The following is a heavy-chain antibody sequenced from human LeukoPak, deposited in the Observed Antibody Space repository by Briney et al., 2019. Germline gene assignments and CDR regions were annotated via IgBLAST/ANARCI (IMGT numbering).Heavy chain of an antibody. D-gene: IGHD6-19*01. Sequence: PGRSLRLSCAASGLTFSSYGMHWVRQAPGKGLEWVAYIRYDGSNKYYADSVKGRFTISRDNPKNTLYVQMNSLRAEDTAVYYCARGGKRALAGTRSPQYFQHWGQGTLVTVSS. CDR3: ARGGKRALAGTRSPQYFQH. CDR1: GLTFSSYG. J-gene: IGHJ1*01. V-gene: IGHV3-30*02. CDR2: IRYDGSNK.